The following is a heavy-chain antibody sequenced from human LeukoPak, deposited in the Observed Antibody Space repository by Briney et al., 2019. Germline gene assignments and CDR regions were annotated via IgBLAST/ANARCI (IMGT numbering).Heavy chain of an antibody. J-gene: IGHJ4*02. V-gene: IGHV4-59*01. CDR1: GGSISTYY. CDR2: ISYSGST. D-gene: IGHD5-18*01. Sequence: TSSETLSLTCTVSGGSISTYYWSWIRQPPGKGLEWIGYISYSGSTNYNPSLKSRVTISVDTSKNQFSLKLSSVTAADTAVYYCARAVEEYSYATLGYWGQGTLVTASS. CDR3: ARAVEEYSYATLGY.